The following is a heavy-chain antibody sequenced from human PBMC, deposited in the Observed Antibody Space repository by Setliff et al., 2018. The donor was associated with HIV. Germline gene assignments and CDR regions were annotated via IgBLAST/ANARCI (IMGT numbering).Heavy chain of an antibody. V-gene: IGHV3-33*01. CDR3: ARAGYGSGNYPFAY. CDR2: IWYDGSNQ. J-gene: IGHJ4*02. CDR1: GFTFSNYA. Sequence: HPGGSLRLSCTASGFTFSNYAMHWVRQAPGKGLEWVAVIWYDGSNQNYADSVKGRLTISRDNAKNSLYLQMNSLRAEDTALYYCARAGYGSGNYPFAYWGQGTLVTVSS. D-gene: IGHD3-10*01.